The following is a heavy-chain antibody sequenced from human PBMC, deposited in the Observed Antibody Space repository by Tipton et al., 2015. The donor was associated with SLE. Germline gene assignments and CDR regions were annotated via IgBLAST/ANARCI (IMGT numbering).Heavy chain of an antibody. CDR2: IYYSGST. CDR1: GGSISSYY. Sequence: TLSLTCTVSGGSISSYYWSWIRQPPGKGLEWIGYIYYSGSTNYNPSLKSRVTISVDTSKNQFSLKLSSVTAADTAVYYCARQVRYSSSRYSGRYFDYWGQGTLVTVSS. CDR3: ARQVRYSSSRYSGRYFDY. V-gene: IGHV4-59*08. D-gene: IGHD6-13*01. J-gene: IGHJ4*02.